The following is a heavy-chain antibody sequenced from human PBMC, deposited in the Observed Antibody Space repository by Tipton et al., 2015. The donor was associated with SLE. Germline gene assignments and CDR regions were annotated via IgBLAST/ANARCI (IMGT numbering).Heavy chain of an antibody. J-gene: IGHJ4*02. CDR1: GGSISSYY. CDR2: IYYSGST. CDR3: ARVWGSRPYYFDY. Sequence: TLSLTCTVSGGSISSYYWSWIRQPPGKGLEWIGYIYYSGSTNYNPSLKSRVTISVDTSKSQFSLKLSSVTAADTAVYYCARVWGSRPYYFDYWGQGTLVTVSS. D-gene: IGHD1-26*01. V-gene: IGHV4-59*01.